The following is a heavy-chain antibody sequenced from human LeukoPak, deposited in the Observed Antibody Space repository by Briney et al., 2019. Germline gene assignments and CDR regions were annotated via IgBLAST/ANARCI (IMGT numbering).Heavy chain of an antibody. Sequence: GGSLRLSCAASGFTFSSYWMHWVRQAPGKGLVWVSRINGDGSSTTYADSVKGRFTISRDNAKNTLYLQMNGLRAEDTAVYYCARDLVVTSAYWGQGALVTVSS. CDR3: ARDLVVTSAY. V-gene: IGHV3-74*01. CDR2: INGDGSST. CDR1: GFTFSSYW. J-gene: IGHJ4*02. D-gene: IGHD3-22*01.